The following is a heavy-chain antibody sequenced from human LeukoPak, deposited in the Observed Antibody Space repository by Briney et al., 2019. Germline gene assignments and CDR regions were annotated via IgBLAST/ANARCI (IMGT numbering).Heavy chain of an antibody. CDR3: AREPTSGRDPTSGRPLDY. CDR2: IYSSGSN. Sequence: SETLSLTCTVSGGSISGYFWSWIRQPAGKGLEWIGRIYSSGSNNSNPSLKSRVTMSLDTSKNHLSLNLSSVTAADTAVYYCAREPTSGRDPTSGRPLDYWGQGTLVTISS. D-gene: IGHD5-12*01. J-gene: IGHJ4*02. CDR1: GGSISGYF. V-gene: IGHV4-4*07.